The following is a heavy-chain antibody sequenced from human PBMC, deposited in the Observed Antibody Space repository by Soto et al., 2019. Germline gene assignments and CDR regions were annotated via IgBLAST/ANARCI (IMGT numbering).Heavy chain of an antibody. CDR2: ISSNGGST. D-gene: IGHD3-3*01. CDR1: GFTFSSYA. Sequence: EVQLVESGGGLVQPGGSLRLSCAASGFTFSSYAMHWVRQAPGKGLEYVSAISSNGGSTYYANSVKGRFTISRDNSKHTLYLQMGSVRAEDVSVYYYARRRITIFGVVISGAFEIWGPGTMVPGSS. V-gene: IGHV3-64*01. J-gene: IGHJ3*02. CDR3: ARRRITIFGVVISGAFEI.